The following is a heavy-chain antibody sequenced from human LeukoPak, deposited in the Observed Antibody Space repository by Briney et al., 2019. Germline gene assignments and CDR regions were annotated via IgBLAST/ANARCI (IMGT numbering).Heavy chain of an antibody. D-gene: IGHD2-2*01. CDR3: ASGPACTSTSCPYSFDY. V-gene: IGHV1-8*01. J-gene: IGHJ4*02. CDR2: MNPNSGNT. Sequence: ASVKVSCKASGYTFTNYDINWVRQASGQGRDWMGWMNPNSGNTGYAQKFQGRVTMTRNTSLSTAYMELSSLRSEDTAVSYSASGPACTSTSCPYSFDYWGQGTLVTVSS. CDR1: GYTFTNYD.